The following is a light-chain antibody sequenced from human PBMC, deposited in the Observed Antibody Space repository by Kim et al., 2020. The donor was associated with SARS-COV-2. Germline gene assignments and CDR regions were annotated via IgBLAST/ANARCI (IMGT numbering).Light chain of an antibody. CDR2: DAS. CDR1: QSTSHH. J-gene: IGKJ4*01. V-gene: IGKV3-11*01. CDR3: QQRFDWPPLT. Sequence: SPGERATLSCRASQSTSHHLAWYQQKRGQAPRLLIYDASNRATGIPARFSGSGSGTDFNLTISSLEPEDSAVYYCQQRFDWPPLTFGGGTKVDIK.